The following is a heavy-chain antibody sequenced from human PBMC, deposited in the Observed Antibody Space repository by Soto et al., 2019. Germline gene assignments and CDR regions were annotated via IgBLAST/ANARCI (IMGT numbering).Heavy chain of an antibody. J-gene: IGHJ6*02. CDR1: GGTFSSYA. CDR3: ASKSFDVALPKPPYYYYGMDV. CDR2: IIPIFGTA. Sequence: SVKVSCKASGGTFSSYAISWVRQAPGQGLEWMGGIIPIFGTANYAQKFQGRVTITADESTSTAYMELSSLRSEDTAVYYCASKSFDVALPKPPYYYYGMDVWGQGTTVTVSS. D-gene: IGHD3-9*01. V-gene: IGHV1-69*13.